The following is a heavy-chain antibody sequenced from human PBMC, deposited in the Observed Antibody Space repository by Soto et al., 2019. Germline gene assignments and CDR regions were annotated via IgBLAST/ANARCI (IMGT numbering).Heavy chain of an antibody. J-gene: IGHJ3*01. CDR3: ATWHEREPAFDV. Sequence: DVQLVESGGGLIQPGESLRLSCAAFGLTISGKKYVAWVRQAPGKGLEWVSALYDIDGSFYADSVTGRFTTSSDSSKTTVYLQMNDLRPDDTAVYYCATWHEREPAFDVWGQGTTVTLSS. V-gene: IGHV3-53*01. D-gene: IGHD1-1*01. CDR1: GLTISGKKY. CDR2: LYDIDGS.